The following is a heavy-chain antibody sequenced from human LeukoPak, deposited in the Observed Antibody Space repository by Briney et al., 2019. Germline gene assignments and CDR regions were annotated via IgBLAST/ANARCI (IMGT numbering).Heavy chain of an antibody. D-gene: IGHD1-1*01. CDR2: ISGSGTTI. J-gene: IGHJ4*02. V-gene: IGHV3-11*01. CDR1: GFTFSDYY. Sequence: GGSLRLSCAASGFTFSDYYMSWVRQAPGKGLECVSYISGSGTTIYYADSVKGRFTISRDNAKNSLYLQMNSLRAEDTAVYYCAREAVGYRGLDYWGQGTLVTVSS. CDR3: AREAVGYRGLDY.